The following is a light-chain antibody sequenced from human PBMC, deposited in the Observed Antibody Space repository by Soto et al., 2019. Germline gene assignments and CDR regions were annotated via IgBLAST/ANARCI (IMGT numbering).Light chain of an antibody. CDR3: QSYDSRLSGRV. J-gene: IGLJ3*02. CDR2: GNS. Sequence: QSVLTQPPSVSGAPGQRVSISCTGSSSNIGAGYDVHWYQQLPGTAPKLLIYGNSNRPSGVPDRFSGSKSGTSASLASTGLQSEDAYGYYGQSYDSRLSGRVFGEGTKL. CDR1: SSNIGAGYD. V-gene: IGLV1-40*01.